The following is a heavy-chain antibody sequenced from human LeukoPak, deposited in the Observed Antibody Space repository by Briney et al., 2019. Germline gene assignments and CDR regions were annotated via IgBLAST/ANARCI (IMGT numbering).Heavy chain of an antibody. V-gene: IGHV3-49*04. Sequence: GGSLRLSCTASGFSLGDYAMSWVRQAPGKGLEWVGFIRSKAYGGTTEYAASVKGRFTISRDDSKSIAYLQMNSLKTEDTAVYYCTQTADYDFWSGYYDYWGQGTLVTVSS. CDR3: TQTADYDFWSGYYDY. J-gene: IGHJ4*02. CDR1: GFSLGDYA. D-gene: IGHD3-3*01. CDR2: IRSKAYGGTT.